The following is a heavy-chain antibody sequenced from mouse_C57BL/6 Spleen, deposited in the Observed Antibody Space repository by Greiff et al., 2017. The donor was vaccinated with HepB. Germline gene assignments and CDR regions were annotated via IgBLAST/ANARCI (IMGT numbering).Heavy chain of an antibody. V-gene: IGHV1-72*01. CDR2: IDPNSGGT. Sequence: VQLQQPGAELVKPGASVKLSCKASGYTFTSYWMHWVKQRPGRGLEWIGRIDPNSGGTKYNEKFKGKATLTVDKPSSTAYMQLSSLTSEDSAVYYCARSSTTVVPEYYAMDYWGQGTSVTVSS. CDR3: ARSSTTVVPEYYAMDY. CDR1: GYTFTSYW. J-gene: IGHJ4*01. D-gene: IGHD1-1*01.